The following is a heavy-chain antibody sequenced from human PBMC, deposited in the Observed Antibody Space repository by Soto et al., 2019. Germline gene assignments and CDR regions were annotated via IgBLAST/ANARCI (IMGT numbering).Heavy chain of an antibody. J-gene: IGHJ4*02. CDR2: IIPIFGTA. V-gene: IGHV1-69*13. CDR3: ARDSGYCSGGSCYTPSFDY. CDR1: GGTFSSYA. Sequence: SVKVSCKASGGTFSSYAISWVRQAPGQGLEWMGGIIPIFGTANYAQKFQGRVTITADESTSTAYMELSSLRSEDTAVYYCARDSGYCSGGSCYTPSFDYWGQGTLVTVS. D-gene: IGHD2-15*01.